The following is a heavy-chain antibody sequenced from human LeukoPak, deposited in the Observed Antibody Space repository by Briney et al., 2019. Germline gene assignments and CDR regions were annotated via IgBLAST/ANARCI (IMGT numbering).Heavy chain of an antibody. CDR1: GGSISSYY. Sequence: PSETLSLTCTVSGGSISSYYWSWTRQPPGKGLEWIGYIYYSGSTNYNPSLKSRVTISVDTSKNQFSLKLSSVTAADTAVYYCARRWDCSSTSCHLDYWGQGTLVTVSS. CDR3: ARRWDCSSTSCHLDY. CDR2: IYYSGST. D-gene: IGHD2-2*01. V-gene: IGHV4-59*12. J-gene: IGHJ4*02.